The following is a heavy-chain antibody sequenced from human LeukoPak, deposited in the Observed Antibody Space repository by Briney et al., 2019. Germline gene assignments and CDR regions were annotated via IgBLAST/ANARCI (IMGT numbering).Heavy chain of an antibody. CDR1: GLSFSFYA. V-gene: IGHV3-23*01. Sequence: GGSLRLSCAASGLSFSFYAMSWVRQAPGKGLEWVSSISGGGAGTYYADSVRGRFTISRDNSRNTLYLQMNSLRAEDTALYYCAKDFVRYNIQFDYWGQGALVTVSS. CDR2: ISGGGAGT. D-gene: IGHD1-1*01. J-gene: IGHJ4*02. CDR3: AKDFVRYNIQFDY.